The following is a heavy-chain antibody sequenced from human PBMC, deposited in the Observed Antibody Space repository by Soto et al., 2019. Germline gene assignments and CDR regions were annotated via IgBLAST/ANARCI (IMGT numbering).Heavy chain of an antibody. D-gene: IGHD3-10*01. CDR1: GFTFDDYA. CDR2: ISWNSGSI. V-gene: IGHV3-9*01. J-gene: IGHJ4*02. CDR3: AKSRRSSFYYYGSGSYPIDY. Sequence: EVQLVESGGGLVQPGRSLRLSCAASGFTFDDYAMHWVRQAPGKGLEWVSGISWNSGSIGYADSVKGRFTISRDNAKNSLYLQMNSLRAEDTALYYCAKSRRSSFYYYGSGSYPIDYWGQGTLVTVSS.